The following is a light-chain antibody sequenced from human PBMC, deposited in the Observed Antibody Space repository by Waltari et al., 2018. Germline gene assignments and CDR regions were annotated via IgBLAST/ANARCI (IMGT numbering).Light chain of an antibody. J-gene: IGKJ1*01. CDR3: QQYNSYSRT. V-gene: IGKV1-5*03. CDR1: KSISSW. CDR2: KAS. Sequence: DIQMTQSPSTLSASVGDSVTITCRASKSISSWLAWYQQKPGKAPKLLIYKASSLESGVPSRFSGSGSGTEFTLTISSLQPDDFATYYCQQYNSYSRTFGQGTKVEIK.